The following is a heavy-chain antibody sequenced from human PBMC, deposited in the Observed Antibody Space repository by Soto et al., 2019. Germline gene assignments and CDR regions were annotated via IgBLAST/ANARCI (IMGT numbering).Heavy chain of an antibody. D-gene: IGHD5-12*01. CDR3: ARHHGPTTSENWFDP. CDR2: ISGYNGNT. J-gene: IGHJ5*02. CDR1: GYTFSSYG. Sequence: EASVKVSCKASGYTFSSYGISWVRQAPGQGLEWMGWISGYNGNTNYAQKFQGRVIMTTDTSTNTVFMELRSLRSDDTAIYYCARHHGPTTSENWFDPWGQGTLVTVSS. V-gene: IGHV1-18*01.